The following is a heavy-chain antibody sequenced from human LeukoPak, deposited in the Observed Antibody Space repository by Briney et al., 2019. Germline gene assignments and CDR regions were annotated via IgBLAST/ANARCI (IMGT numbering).Heavy chain of an antibody. Sequence: GGSLRLSCAASGFTFSSYAMHWVRQAPGKGLEWVAVISYDGSNKYYADSVKGRFTISRDNSKNTLYLQMNSLRAEDTAVYYCARDSRPVGIEAAGTGWFDPWGQGTLVTVSS. D-gene: IGHD6-13*01. CDR3: ARDSRPVGIEAAGTGWFDP. V-gene: IGHV3-30*04. CDR1: GFTFSSYA. CDR2: ISYDGSNK. J-gene: IGHJ5*02.